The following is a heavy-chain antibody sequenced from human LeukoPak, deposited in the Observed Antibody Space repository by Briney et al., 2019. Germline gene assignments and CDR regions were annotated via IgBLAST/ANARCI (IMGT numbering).Heavy chain of an antibody. D-gene: IGHD3-3*01. CDR3: AKTVGGRLPSCDS. CDR2: ISGSGGST. Sequence: GGSLRLSCAASGFTFSSYAMSWVRQAPGKGLEWVSAISGSGGSTYYADSVKGRFTISRDNSKNTVSLQMNSLRAEDTAVYYCAKTVGGRLPSCDSWGQGTLVTVSS. CDR1: GFTFSSYA. J-gene: IGHJ5*01. V-gene: IGHV3-23*01.